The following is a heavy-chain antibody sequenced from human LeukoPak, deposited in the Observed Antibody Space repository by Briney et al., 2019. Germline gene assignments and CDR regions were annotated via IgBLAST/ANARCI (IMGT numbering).Heavy chain of an antibody. CDR1: GGSISSTDHY. V-gene: IGHV4-39*07. Sequence: SETLSLTCTFSGGSISSTDHYWGWIRQPPGKGLEWIGSIFYSGSTYYNPSLMSRVTLSVDTSNNQFFLRLNSVTAADTAVYYCARDLYSSRTNDAFVIWGRGTMVTVSS. D-gene: IGHD6-13*01. CDR3: ARDLYSSRTNDAFVI. CDR2: IFYSGST. J-gene: IGHJ3*02.